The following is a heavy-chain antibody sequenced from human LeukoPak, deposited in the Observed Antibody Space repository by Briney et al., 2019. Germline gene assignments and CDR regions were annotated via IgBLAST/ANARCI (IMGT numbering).Heavy chain of an antibody. D-gene: IGHD4-17*01. V-gene: IGHV4-34*01. CDR1: GGSFSGYY. CDR2: INHSGST. Sequence: SETLSLTCAVYGGSFSGYYWSWIRQPPGKGLEWIGEINHSGSTNYNPSLKSRVTISVDTSKNQFSLKLSSVTAADTAVYYCARVLPPYGDYAFDFWGQGILVTVSS. J-gene: IGHJ4*02. CDR3: ARVLPPYGDYAFDF.